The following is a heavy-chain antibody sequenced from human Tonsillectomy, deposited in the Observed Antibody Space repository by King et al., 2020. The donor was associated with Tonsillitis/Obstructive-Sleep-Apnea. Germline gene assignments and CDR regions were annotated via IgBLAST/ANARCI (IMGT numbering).Heavy chain of an antibody. CDR3: AKNPDIILLPAYYMDV. D-gene: IGHD2-2*01. J-gene: IGHJ6*03. Sequence: VQLVESGGGLVQPGGSLRLSCAASGFTFSTYAMSWVRQAPGKGLEWVSVISGSGGSTYYADSVKGRFTISRDNSRTTLYLQMNILRAEDTAVYHCAKNPDIILLPAYYMDVWGRGTTVTISS. V-gene: IGHV3-23*04. CDR1: GFTFSTYA. CDR2: ISGSGGST.